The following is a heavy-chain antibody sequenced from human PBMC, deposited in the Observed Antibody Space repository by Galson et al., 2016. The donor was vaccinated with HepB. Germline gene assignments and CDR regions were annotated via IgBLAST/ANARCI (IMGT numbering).Heavy chain of an antibody. D-gene: IGHD6-13*01. Sequence: QSGAEVKKPGDSLKISCTTSEYDFSSYWIGWVRQMPEKGLEWMGAIYPGDSETRYSPSFQGHITFSVDKSSSTAYLQWSSLKASDTAVYYCARTRGGSRWGGLDHWGQGPLVTVSS. J-gene: IGHJ4*02. CDR3: ARTRGGSRWGGLDH. V-gene: IGHV5-51*01. CDR1: EYDFSSYW. CDR2: IYPGDSET.